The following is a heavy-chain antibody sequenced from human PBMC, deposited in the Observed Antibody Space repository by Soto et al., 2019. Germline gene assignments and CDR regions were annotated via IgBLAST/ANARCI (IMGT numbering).Heavy chain of an antibody. CDR3: ARASVSPESYDYGDYYFDY. Sequence: QVQLVQSGAEVKKPGSSVKVSCKASGGTFSSYAISWVRQAPGQGLEWMGGIIPIFGTANYAQKFQGRVTITADESTSSAYMELSSLRSEDTAVYYCARASVSPESYDYGDYYFDYWGQGTLVTVSS. D-gene: IGHD4-17*01. CDR2: IIPIFGTA. CDR1: GGTFSSYA. J-gene: IGHJ4*02. V-gene: IGHV1-69*01.